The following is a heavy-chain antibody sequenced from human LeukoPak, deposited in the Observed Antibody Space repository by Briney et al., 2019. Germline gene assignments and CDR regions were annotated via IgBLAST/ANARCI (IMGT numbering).Heavy chain of an antibody. D-gene: IGHD4-11*01. CDR2: IYSGGST. CDR1: GFTVRSNY. Sequence: GSLRLSCAASGFTVRSNYISCVRQAPGEGLEWVSVIYSGGSTYYADSVKGRFTISRHNSKNTLYLQMNSLRAEDTAVYYCARKLGMTTAAFDIWGQGTMVTVSS. CDR3: ARKLGMTTAAFDI. J-gene: IGHJ3*02. V-gene: IGHV3-53*04.